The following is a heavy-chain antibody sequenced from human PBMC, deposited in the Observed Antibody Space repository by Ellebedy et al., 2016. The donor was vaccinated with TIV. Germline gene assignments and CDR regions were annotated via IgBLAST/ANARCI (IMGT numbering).Heavy chain of an antibody. CDR3: AKVLEQWLVRPPGFDY. Sequence: SLKISCAASGFTFDDYAMHWVRQAPGKGLEWVSGISWNSGSIGYADSVKGRFTISRDNAKNSLYLQMNSLRAEDTALYYCAKVLEQWLVRPPGFDYWGQGTLVTVSS. D-gene: IGHD6-19*01. CDR1: GFTFDDYA. V-gene: IGHV3-9*01. J-gene: IGHJ4*02. CDR2: ISWNSGSI.